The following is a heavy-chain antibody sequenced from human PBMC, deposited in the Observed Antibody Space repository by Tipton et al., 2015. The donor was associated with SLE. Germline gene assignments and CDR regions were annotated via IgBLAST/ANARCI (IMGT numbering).Heavy chain of an antibody. CDR1: GYTLTEFP. CDR2: FDPEDGET. J-gene: IGHJ6*03. Sequence: QVQLVQSGAEVKKPGASVKVSCKVSGYTLTEFPIFWVRQAPGKGLECMGVFDPEDGETIYAQKFQGRVTMTEDTSTDTAYMELSSLRSEDTAVYYCATIAFTYSTRVGYYYYYMDVWGKGTTVTVSS. D-gene: IGHD1-26*01. CDR3: ATIAFTYSTRVGYYYYYMDV. V-gene: IGHV1-24*01.